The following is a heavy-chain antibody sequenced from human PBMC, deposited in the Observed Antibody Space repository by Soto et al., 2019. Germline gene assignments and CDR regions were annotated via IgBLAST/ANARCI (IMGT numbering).Heavy chain of an antibody. CDR1: GFPFSSYG. Sequence: GGSLSLSCAASGFPFSSYGMHWVRQAPGKGLEWVAVISYDGSNKYYADSVKGRFTISRDNSKNTLYLQMNSLRAEDTAVYYCAKDPDPWLGELPKEQNWFDPWGQGTLVTVSS. J-gene: IGHJ5*02. D-gene: IGHD3-10*01. V-gene: IGHV3-30*18. CDR3: AKDPDPWLGELPKEQNWFDP. CDR2: ISYDGSNK.